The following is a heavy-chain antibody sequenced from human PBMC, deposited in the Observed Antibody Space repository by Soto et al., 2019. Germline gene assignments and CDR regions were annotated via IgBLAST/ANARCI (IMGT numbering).Heavy chain of an antibody. CDR2: IYHSGST. Sequence: QVQLQESGPGLVKPAETLSLTCTVSGGSISSYYWRWIRQPPGKGLEWIGYIYHSGSTNYNPSLKSRVTTSVDTSKNQFSLKLSSVTAADTAVYYCARLGGRYYWYFDLWGRGTLVTVSS. CDR3: ARLGGRYYWYFDL. J-gene: IGHJ2*01. CDR1: GGSISSYY. D-gene: IGHD1-26*01. V-gene: IGHV4-59*08.